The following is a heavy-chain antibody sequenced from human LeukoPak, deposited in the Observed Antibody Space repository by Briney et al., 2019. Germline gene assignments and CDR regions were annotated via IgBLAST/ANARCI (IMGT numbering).Heavy chain of an antibody. V-gene: IGHV4-59*12. J-gene: IGHJ5*02. CDR1: GGSISSYY. CDR2: IYYSGST. D-gene: IGHD6-13*01. CDR3: ASVLYSSSSPGFDP. Sequence: SETLSLTCIVSGGSISSYYWSWIRQPPGKGLEWIGYIYYSGSTNYNPSLKSRVTISVDTSKNQFSLKLSSVTAADTAVYYCASVLYSSSSPGFDPWGQGTLVTVSS.